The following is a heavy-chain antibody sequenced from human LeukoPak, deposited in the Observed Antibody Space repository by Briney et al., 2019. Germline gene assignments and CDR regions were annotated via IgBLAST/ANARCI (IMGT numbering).Heavy chain of an antibody. D-gene: IGHD3-10*01. V-gene: IGHV1-2*02. CDR1: GHTFTGYY. CDR3: ARDLRKEVVRGVIMGYYYGMDV. CDR2: INPNSGCT. J-gene: IGHJ6*02. Sequence: ASVKVSCKASGHTFTGYYMHWVRQAPGQGLEWMGWINPNSGCTNYAQKFQGRVTMTRDTSISTAYMELSRLRSDDTAVYYCARDLRKEVVRGVIMGYYYGMDVWGQGTTVTVSS.